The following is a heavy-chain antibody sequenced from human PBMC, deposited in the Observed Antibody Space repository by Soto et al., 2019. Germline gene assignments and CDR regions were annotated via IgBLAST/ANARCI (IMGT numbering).Heavy chain of an antibody. D-gene: IGHD6-13*01. Sequence: SETLSLTCSVSGDSISGSPYYWGWIRQPPGKRLEWIGSIFHDGYIVYTPSLKSRVTISVDTSKNQFSLKLTSVAAADTAIYFCARLQTAVPHYWGQGILVT. J-gene: IGHJ4*02. CDR1: GDSISGSPYY. V-gene: IGHV4-39*01. CDR2: IFHDGYI. CDR3: ARLQTAVPHY.